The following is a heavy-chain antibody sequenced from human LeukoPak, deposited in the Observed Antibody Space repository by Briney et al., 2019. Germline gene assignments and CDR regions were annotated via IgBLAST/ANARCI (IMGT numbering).Heavy chain of an antibody. CDR2: IRGSGGST. D-gene: IGHD1-26*01. CDR1: GFTFSSYA. V-gene: IGHV3-23*01. Sequence: TGGFLRLSCAASGFTFSSYAMSWVRQAPGKGLEWVSAIRGSGGSTYYADSVKGRFTISRDNSKNTLYLQMNSLRAEDTAVYYCAKANLHGGSYSSFDYWGQGTLVTVSS. CDR3: AKANLHGGSYSSFDY. J-gene: IGHJ4*02.